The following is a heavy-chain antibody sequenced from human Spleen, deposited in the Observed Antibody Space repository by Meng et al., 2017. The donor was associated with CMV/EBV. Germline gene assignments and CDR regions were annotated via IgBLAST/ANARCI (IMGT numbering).Heavy chain of an antibody. Sequence: SETLSLTCTVSGGSISSYYWSWIRQPPGKGLEWIGYIYYSGSTNYNPSLKSRVTISVDTSKNQFSLKLSSVTAADTAVYYCARATYYYGSGSYYWVSRGYFDYRGQGTLVTVSS. V-gene: IGHV4-59*01. J-gene: IGHJ4*02. CDR3: ARATYYYGSGSYYWVSRGYFDY. CDR2: IYYSGST. D-gene: IGHD3-10*01. CDR1: GGSISSYY.